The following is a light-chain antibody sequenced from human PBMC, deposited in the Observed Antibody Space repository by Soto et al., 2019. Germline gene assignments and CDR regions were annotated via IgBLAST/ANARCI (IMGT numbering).Light chain of an antibody. CDR2: DAS. V-gene: IGKV3-20*01. Sequence: EIVLTQSPGTLSLSPGERATLSCRASQTVAKNYLAWYQQQPGQAPRLLIYDASTRATGIPDRFTGSGSATHSTLTINTLEPEHFAVYYCHQYASAPLTFGGGTKVEIK. J-gene: IGKJ4*01. CDR1: QTVAKNY. CDR3: HQYASAPLT.